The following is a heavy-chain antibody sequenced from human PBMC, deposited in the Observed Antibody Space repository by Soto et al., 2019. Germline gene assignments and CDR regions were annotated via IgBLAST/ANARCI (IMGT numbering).Heavy chain of an antibody. CDR3: ASISHDSSPS. D-gene: IGHD3-22*01. CDR1: GDSVSSNTAA. J-gene: IGHJ3*01. Sequence: SQTLSLTCAISGDSVSSNTAAWNWIRQSPSRGLEWPGRTYYRSKWYNDYAVSVKSRITINPDTSKNQFSLHLNSVTPEDTAVYYCASISHDSSPSWGQGTMVTVSS. V-gene: IGHV6-1*01. CDR2: TYYRSKWYN.